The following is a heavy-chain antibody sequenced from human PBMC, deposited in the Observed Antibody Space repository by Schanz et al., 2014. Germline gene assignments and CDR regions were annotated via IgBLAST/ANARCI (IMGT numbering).Heavy chain of an antibody. V-gene: IGHV3-7*01. Sequence: EVQLLESGGGLVQPGGSLRLSCAASGFTFSSYAMSWVRQAPGKGLEWVANIKHDGSEKYYVDSVKGRFTISRDNAKNSLYLQMNSLTAEDTAVYYCAKYGTGKGVSFEYWGQGTLVTVSS. CDR1: GFTFSSYA. D-gene: IGHD1-26*01. CDR2: IKHDGSEK. CDR3: AKYGTGKGVSFEY. J-gene: IGHJ4*02.